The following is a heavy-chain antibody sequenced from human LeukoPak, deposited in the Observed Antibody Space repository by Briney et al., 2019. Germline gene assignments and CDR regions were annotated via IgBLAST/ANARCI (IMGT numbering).Heavy chain of an antibody. D-gene: IGHD3-3*01. V-gene: IGHV3-7*01. CDR2: IKQDGSEK. CDR1: GFTFTSYW. J-gene: IGHJ4*02. CDR3: ARDLPRHYDFWSGYAFFDY. Sequence: GGSLRLSCVASGFTFTSYWMGWVRQAPGKGLEWVANIKQDGSEKYYVDSVKGRFTISRDNAQNSLYLQMNSLGAEDTAVYYCARDLPRHYDFWSGYAFFDYWGQGTLVTVSS.